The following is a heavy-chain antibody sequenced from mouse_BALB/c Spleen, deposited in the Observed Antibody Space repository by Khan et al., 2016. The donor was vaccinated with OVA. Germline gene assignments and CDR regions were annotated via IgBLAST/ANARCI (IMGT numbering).Heavy chain of an antibody. V-gene: IGHV1-4*01. CDR1: GYTFTSYT. Sequence: QVQLQESGAELARPGASVKLSCKASGYTFTSYTIHWIKVRPGQGLEWIGFIHPSNGYTNYNQKFKDKATLTAAKSSTTVSMQLSSLTSDDSAVYNCVRDGSYRRNDGWMAYWGQGTLVTVSA. CDR2: IHPSNGYT. CDR3: VRDGSYRRNDGWMAY. D-gene: IGHD2-14*01. J-gene: IGHJ3*01.